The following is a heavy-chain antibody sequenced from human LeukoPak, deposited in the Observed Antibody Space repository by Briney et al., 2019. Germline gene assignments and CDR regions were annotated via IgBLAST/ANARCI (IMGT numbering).Heavy chain of an antibody. CDR3: ARVSSAAAVDY. V-gene: IGHV3-23*01. D-gene: IGHD6-13*01. J-gene: IGHJ4*02. CDR1: GFSIGSSA. Sequence: PGGSLRLSCVASGFSIGSSAMSWVRQAPGQGLEWVAGMSGSANMIFYADSVKGRFTISRDNAKNSLYLQMNSLRDEDTAVYYCARVSSAAAVDYWGQGTLVTVSS. CDR2: MSGSANMI.